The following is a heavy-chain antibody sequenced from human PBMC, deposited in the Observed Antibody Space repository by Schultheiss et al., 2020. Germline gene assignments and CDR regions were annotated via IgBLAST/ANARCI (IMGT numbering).Heavy chain of an antibody. CDR1: GFTFDDYA. CDR3: AKDISYYDSSGNDY. CDR2: ISWNSGSI. Sequence: GGSLRLSCAASGFTFDDYAMHWVRQAPGKGLEWVSGISWNSGSIGYADSVKGRFTISRDNAKNSLYLQMNSLRAEDTALYYCAKDISYYDSSGNDYWGQGTLVTVSS. D-gene: IGHD3-22*01. J-gene: IGHJ4*02. V-gene: IGHV3-9*01.